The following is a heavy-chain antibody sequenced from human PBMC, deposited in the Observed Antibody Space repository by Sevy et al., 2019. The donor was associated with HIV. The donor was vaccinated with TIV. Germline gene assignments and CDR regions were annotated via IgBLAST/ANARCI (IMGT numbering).Heavy chain of an antibody. Sequence: GGSLRLSCAASGFNFSSYAMHWVRQAPGKGLEWVAVISYAGSSKYYGDSVKGRFTISRDNSKNTLFLQIDSLRAEDTAVYCCAKESGSYYDFWSGHDAFDIWGQGTMVTVSS. CDR3: AKESGSYYDFWSGHDAFDI. V-gene: IGHV3-30*18. D-gene: IGHD3-3*01. CDR2: ISYAGSSK. J-gene: IGHJ3*02. CDR1: GFNFSSYA.